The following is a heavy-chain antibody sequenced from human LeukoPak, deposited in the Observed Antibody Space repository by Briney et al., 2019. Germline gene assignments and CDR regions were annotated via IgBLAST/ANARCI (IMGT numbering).Heavy chain of an antibody. Sequence: GRSLRLSCAASGFTFSSYGMHWVRQAPGKGLEWVAVIWYDGSNKYYADSVEGRFTISRDNSKNTLYLQMNSLRAEDTAVYYCARGIPYDSSGPLRPPGRYFDLWGRGTLVTVSS. CDR2: IWYDGSNK. J-gene: IGHJ2*01. CDR3: ARGIPYDSSGPLRPPGRYFDL. V-gene: IGHV3-33*01. CDR1: GFTFSSYG. D-gene: IGHD3-22*01.